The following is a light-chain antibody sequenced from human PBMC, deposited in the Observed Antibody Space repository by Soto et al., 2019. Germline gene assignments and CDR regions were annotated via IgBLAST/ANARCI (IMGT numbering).Light chain of an antibody. V-gene: IGLV2-23*01. Sequence: QSVLTQPASVSGSPGQSITISCTGTSSDVGSYNLVSWYQQHPGKAPKLMIYEGSKRPSGVSNRFSGSKPGNTASLTISGLQAEDEADYYCCSYAGNSLYVFGTGTKVTVL. CDR1: SSDVGSYNL. J-gene: IGLJ1*01. CDR2: EGS. CDR3: CSYAGNSLYV.